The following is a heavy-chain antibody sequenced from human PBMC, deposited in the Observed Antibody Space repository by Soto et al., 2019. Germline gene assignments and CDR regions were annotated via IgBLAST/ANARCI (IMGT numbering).Heavy chain of an antibody. CDR2: INVYTGNT. J-gene: IGHJ4*02. CDR3: ARFYGSGKFPYDY. CDR1: GYTFTTYG. D-gene: IGHD3-10*01. Sequence: QVQLVQSGAEIKKPGASVEVSCKASGYTFTTYGITWVRQAPGQGLEWMGWINVYTGNTDYAQKVQGRVTMTTDTSTSTAYMELRSLRSDDTAVYYSARFYGSGKFPYDYWGQGTLVTVAS. V-gene: IGHV1-18*01.